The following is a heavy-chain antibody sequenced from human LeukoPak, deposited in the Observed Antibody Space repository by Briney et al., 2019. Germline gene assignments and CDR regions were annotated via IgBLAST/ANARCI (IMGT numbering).Heavy chain of an antibody. CDR3: ARASGYTYGDFDY. J-gene: IGHJ4*02. CDR2: ISRSGTTI. V-gene: IGHV3-48*03. Sequence: GGSLRLSRAASGFTFSSYEMNWVRQAPGKGLEWVSYISRSGTTIYYADSVKGRFTISRDNAKNSLFLQMNSLRAEDTAVYYCARASGYTYGDFDYWGQGTLVTVSS. D-gene: IGHD5-18*01. CDR1: GFTFSSYE.